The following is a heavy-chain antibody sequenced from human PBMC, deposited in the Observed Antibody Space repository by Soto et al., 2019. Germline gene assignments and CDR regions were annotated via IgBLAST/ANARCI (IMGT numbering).Heavy chain of an antibody. J-gene: IGHJ4*02. CDR3: ARDDGIEGDGTRGPCLDY. D-gene: IGHD6-19*01. V-gene: IGHV1-18*01. CDR2: ISAYNGNT. Sequence: ASVKVSFKASGYTFTSYGISWVRQAPGQGLEWMGWISAYNGNTNYAQKLQGRVTMTTDTSTSTAYMELRSLRSDDTAVYYCARDDGIEGDGTRGPCLDYWGQGTQVPVSS. CDR1: GYTFTSYG.